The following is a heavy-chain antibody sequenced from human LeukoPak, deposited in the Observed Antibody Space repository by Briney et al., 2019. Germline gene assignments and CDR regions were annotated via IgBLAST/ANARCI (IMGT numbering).Heavy chain of an antibody. CDR3: ARRIFGSGWYLDY. J-gene: IGHJ4*02. Sequence: WASVKVSCKASGGTFSSYAIGWVRQMPGKGLEWMGIIYPGDSDTRYSPSFQGQVTISADKSISTAYLQWSSLKASDTAMYYCARRIFGSGWYLDYWGQGTLVTVSS. D-gene: IGHD6-19*01. CDR1: GGTFSSYA. V-gene: IGHV5-51*01. CDR2: IYPGDSDT.